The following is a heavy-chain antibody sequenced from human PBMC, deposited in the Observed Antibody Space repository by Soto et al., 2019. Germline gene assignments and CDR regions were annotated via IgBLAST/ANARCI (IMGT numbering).Heavy chain of an antibody. D-gene: IGHD3-10*01. CDR3: ARGILYYYGSGSYLSNWFDP. Sequence: GGSLRLSCAASGFTFSSYAMHWVRQAPGKGLEWVAVISYDGSNKYYADSVKGRFTISRDNSKNTLYLQMNSLRAEDTAVYYCARGILYYYGSGSYLSNWFDPWGQGTLVTVSS. V-gene: IGHV3-30-3*01. J-gene: IGHJ5*02. CDR1: GFTFSSYA. CDR2: ISYDGSNK.